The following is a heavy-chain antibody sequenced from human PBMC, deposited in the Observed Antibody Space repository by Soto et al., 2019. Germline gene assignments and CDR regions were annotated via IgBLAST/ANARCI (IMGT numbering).Heavy chain of an antibody. CDR1: GFTFSSYA. CDR2: ISGSGGST. Sequence: EVQLLESGGGLVQPGGSLRLSCAASGFTFSSYAMSWGPPAPGKGLEWVSAISGSGGSTYYADSVKGRFTISRDNSKNTLYLQMNSLRAEDTAVYYCAKLDGSSGYSLQGYWGQGTLVTVSS. J-gene: IGHJ4*02. D-gene: IGHD3-22*01. CDR3: AKLDGSSGYSLQGY. V-gene: IGHV3-23*01.